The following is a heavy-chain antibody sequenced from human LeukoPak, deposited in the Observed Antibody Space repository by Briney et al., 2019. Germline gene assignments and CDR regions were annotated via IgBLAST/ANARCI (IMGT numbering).Heavy chain of an antibody. V-gene: IGHV3-48*01. Sequence: PGGSLRLSCAASGFSFSDYSMNWVRQAPGKGLEWVSYISRSSSPIYYVDSVKGRFTISRDNAKNSLYLQMNSLRAEDTAVYYCARSFNYVGWFDPWGQGTLVTVSS. D-gene: IGHD4-11*01. J-gene: IGHJ5*02. CDR1: GFSFSDYS. CDR2: ISRSSSPI. CDR3: ARSFNYVGWFDP.